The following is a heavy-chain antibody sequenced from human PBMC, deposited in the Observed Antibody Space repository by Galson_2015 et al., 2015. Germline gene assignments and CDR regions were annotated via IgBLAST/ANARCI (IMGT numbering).Heavy chain of an antibody. CDR3: ARERDFWSGQYFDY. CDR1: ADSISSNY. CDR2: IYYSGNT. D-gene: IGHD3-3*01. J-gene: IGHJ4*02. V-gene: IGHV4-59*01. Sequence: TLSLTCTVSADSISSNYWSWIRQPPGKGLEWIGYIYYSGNTNYNPSFKSRVTMSIDMSKSQFSPKLSSVTAADTAVYYCARERDFWSGQYFDYWGQG.